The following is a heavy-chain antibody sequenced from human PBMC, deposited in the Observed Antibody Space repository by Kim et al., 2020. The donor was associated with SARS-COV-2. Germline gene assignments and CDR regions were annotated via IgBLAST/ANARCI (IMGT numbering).Heavy chain of an antibody. J-gene: IGHJ6*02. CDR1: GFSLSASGMG. D-gene: IGHD3-3*01. CDR3: APDSPGLYGFDV. Sequence: SGPTLVNPTQALALTCSFSGFSLSASGMGVAWIRQPPGKALEWLALIYWDGEKRYSPSLKNRLTITKDASKNQVVLTMTNMDAVDTATYYCAPDSPGLYGFDVWGQGTTVTVSS. CDR2: IYWDGEK. V-gene: IGHV2-5*02.